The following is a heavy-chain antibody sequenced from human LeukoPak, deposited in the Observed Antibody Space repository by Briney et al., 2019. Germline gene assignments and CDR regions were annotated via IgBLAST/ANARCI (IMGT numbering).Heavy chain of an antibody. J-gene: IGHJ6*03. CDR3: ARAEGGYGDYYYYYYYMDV. CDR2: IYYSGST. D-gene: IGHD5-18*01. Sequence: PSETLSLTCTVSGGSISSYYWSWIRQPPGKGLEWIGYIYYSGSTNYNPSLKSRVTISVDTSKNQFSLKLSSVTAADTAVYYCARAEGGYGDYYYYYYYMDVWGKGTTVTVSS. V-gene: IGHV4-59*01. CDR1: GGSISSYY.